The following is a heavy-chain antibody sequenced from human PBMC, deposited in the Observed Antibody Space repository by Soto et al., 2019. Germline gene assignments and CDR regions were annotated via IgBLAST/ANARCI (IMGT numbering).Heavy chain of an antibody. V-gene: IGHV3-23*01. CDR2: SSGSGDKT. CDR3: AKGAAQAPLEK. D-gene: IGHD2-15*01. Sequence: EVHLLESGGDLVLPGGSLRLSCAASGFAFNDFAMNWVRQAPGKGPEWLSTSSGSGDKTFHSDSVKGRFNISRDNSNNKMFLQMNSLRAGDTAIYYCAKGAAQAPLEKWGGGTLVTVSS. J-gene: IGHJ1*01. CDR1: GFAFNDFA.